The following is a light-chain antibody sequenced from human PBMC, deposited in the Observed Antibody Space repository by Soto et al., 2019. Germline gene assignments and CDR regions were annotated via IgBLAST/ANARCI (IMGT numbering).Light chain of an antibody. Sequence: QSALTQPASVSGSPGQSIAISCTGTSSDIGAYNHISWYQHHPGKAPKVLIYGVSNRPSGVSDRFSGSKSGNTASLTISGFQAEDEADYYCNSYTSSSTHVFGTGTKLTVL. CDR1: SSDIGAYNH. J-gene: IGLJ1*01. CDR3: NSYTSSSTHV. V-gene: IGLV2-14*01. CDR2: GVS.